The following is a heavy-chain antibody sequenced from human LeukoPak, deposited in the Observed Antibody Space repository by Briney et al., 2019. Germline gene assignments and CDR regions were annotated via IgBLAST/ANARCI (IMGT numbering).Heavy chain of an antibody. D-gene: IGHD6-13*01. J-gene: IGHJ4*02. CDR1: GFTFSSYG. Sequence: LGGSLRLSCAASGFTFSSYGMHWVRQAPGKGLEWVAVIWYDGSNKYYADSVKGRFTISRDNSKNTLYLQMNSLRAEDTAVYYCARERFLQQLPDYWGQGTLVTVSS. CDR2: IWYDGSNK. CDR3: ARERFLQQLPDY. V-gene: IGHV3-33*01.